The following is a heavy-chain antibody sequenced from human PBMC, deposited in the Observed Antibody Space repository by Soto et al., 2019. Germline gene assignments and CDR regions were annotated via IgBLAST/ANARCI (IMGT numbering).Heavy chain of an antibody. D-gene: IGHD3-22*01. V-gene: IGHV1-69*13. CDR2: IIPIFGTA. CDR1: GGTFSSYA. CDR3: ARGTYYDSSGYRNTSPPDYFDY. J-gene: IGHJ4*03. Sequence: ASVKVSCKASGGTFSSYAISWVRQAPGQGLEWMGGIIPIFGTANYAQKFQGRVTITADESTSTAYMELSSLRSEDTAVYYCARGTYYDSSGYRNTSPPDYFDYWGQGTMVTVSS.